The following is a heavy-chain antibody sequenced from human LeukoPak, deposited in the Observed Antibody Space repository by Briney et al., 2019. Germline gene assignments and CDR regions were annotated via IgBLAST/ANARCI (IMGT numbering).Heavy chain of an antibody. CDR2: ISNSGSYT. CDR3: ATCRRAGPAAYFDY. V-gene: IGHV3-11*03. D-gene: IGHD6-19*01. CDR1: GFTFSDDY. Sequence: GGSLRLSCAASGFTFSDDYMSWIRQAPGKGLEWVSYISNSGSYTNYADSVKGRFTISRDNAKNSLYLQMSSLRAEDTAVYYCATCRRAGPAAYFDYWGQGTLITVSS. J-gene: IGHJ4*02.